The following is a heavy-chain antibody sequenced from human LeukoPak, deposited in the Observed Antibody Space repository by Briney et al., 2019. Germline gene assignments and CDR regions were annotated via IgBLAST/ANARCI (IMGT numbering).Heavy chain of an antibody. J-gene: IGHJ4*02. CDR1: GFTVGSNH. CDR2: MSGTGGRT. CDR3: AKDRAYYSDSSGYYLVRAYDY. D-gene: IGHD3-22*01. Sequence: GGSLRLSCAVSGFTVGSNHMSWVRQAPGKGLEWVSTMSGTGGRTYYADSVKGRFTISRDNSKNTLYVQMNSLRAEDTAVYYCAKDRAYYSDSSGYYLVRAYDYWGQGTLVTVSS. V-gene: IGHV3-23*01.